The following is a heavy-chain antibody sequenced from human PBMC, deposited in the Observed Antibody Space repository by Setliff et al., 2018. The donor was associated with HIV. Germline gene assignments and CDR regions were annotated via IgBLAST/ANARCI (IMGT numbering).Heavy chain of an antibody. CDR3: ARGVGGLEGDFDS. Sequence: PSETLSLTCAVYGGSFSDYYWSWVRQPPGKGLEWVGEINHSGSTNYNPSLKSRVSISIDTSKKQFSLKLSSVTAADTAVYYCARGVGGLEGDFDSWGQGTRVTVSS. CDR2: INHSGST. J-gene: IGHJ4*02. CDR1: GGSFSDYY. D-gene: IGHD1-1*01. V-gene: IGHV4-34*01.